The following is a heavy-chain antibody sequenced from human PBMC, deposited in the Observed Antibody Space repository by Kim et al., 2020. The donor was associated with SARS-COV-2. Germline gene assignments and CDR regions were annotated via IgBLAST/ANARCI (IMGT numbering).Heavy chain of an antibody. CDR3: ARLEAARLDY. D-gene: IGHD6-6*01. CDR2: IYYGGST. J-gene: IGHJ4*02. V-gene: IGHV4-59*08. Sequence: SETLSLTCTVSGGSISSYYWSWIRQPPGKGLEWIGHIYYGGSTNYNPSLQSRVTFSVDTSKNQFSLNLSYVTAADTAVYYCARLEAARLDYWGQGTLVAVSS. CDR1: GGSISSYY.